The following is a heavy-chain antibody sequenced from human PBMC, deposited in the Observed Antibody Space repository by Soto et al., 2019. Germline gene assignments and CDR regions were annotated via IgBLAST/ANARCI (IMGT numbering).Heavy chain of an antibody. Sequence: GESLRISCKGSGYRFTSYWITWVRQMPGKGLEWIGRIDPSDSYTNYSPSFQGHVTISVDKSISTAYLQWRSLEASDTAMYYCARLVYSGVGCYVPGSYWGQGTLVTVSS. CDR1: GYRFTSYW. V-gene: IGHV5-10-1*01. J-gene: IGHJ4*02. CDR2: IDPSDSYT. CDR3: ARLVYSGVGCYVPGSY. D-gene: IGHD2-15*01.